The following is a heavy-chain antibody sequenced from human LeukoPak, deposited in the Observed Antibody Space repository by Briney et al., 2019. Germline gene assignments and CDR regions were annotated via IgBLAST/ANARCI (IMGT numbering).Heavy chain of an antibody. D-gene: IGHD3-10*01. Sequence: EASVNVSCKASVGTFSNYAINWVRRAPGQGLEWMGRVFPIFGTPNYAQKFQGRVTFTADKSTSTAYMELSSLTSEDTAVYYCARDQGDDYWGQGTLVTGSS. CDR1: VGTFSNYA. CDR3: ARDQGDDY. V-gene: IGHV1-69*06. CDR2: VFPIFGTP. J-gene: IGHJ4*02.